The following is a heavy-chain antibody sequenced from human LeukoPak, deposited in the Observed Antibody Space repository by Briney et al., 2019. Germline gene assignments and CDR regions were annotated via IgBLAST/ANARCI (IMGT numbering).Heavy chain of an antibody. J-gene: IGHJ4*02. Sequence: PSETLSLTCVVYGGSFSGNYWSWIRQPPGKGLEWIGEINNSGSTNYNPSLKSRVTISVDTSKNQFSLKLSSVTAADTAVYYCARGYNRGSYYNYGGQGTLVTVSS. D-gene: IGHD1-26*01. V-gene: IGHV4-34*01. CDR2: INNSGST. CDR3: ARGYNRGSYYNY. CDR1: GGSFSGNY.